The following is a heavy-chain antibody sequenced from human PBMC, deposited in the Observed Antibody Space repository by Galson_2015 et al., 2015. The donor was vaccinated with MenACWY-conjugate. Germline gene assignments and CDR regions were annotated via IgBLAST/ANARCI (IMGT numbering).Heavy chain of an antibody. CDR2: ITGDATNT. CDR3: ARDGGGGTPFHG. Sequence: SLRLSCAASGFTIGRYWIHWVRQVPGKGPDWISSITGDATNTEVADSVKGRSAFSRDNARNTVYLQMNSLAAEDTAVYYCARDGGGGTPFHGWGQGGLGPV. D-gene: IGHD1-26*01. V-gene: IGHV3-74*03. J-gene: IGHJ4*02. CDR1: GFTIGRYW.